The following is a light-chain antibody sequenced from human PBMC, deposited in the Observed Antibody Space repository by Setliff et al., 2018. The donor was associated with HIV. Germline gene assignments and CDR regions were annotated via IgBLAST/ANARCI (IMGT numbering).Light chain of an antibody. CDR1: SSDIGGYNY. CDR3: CSYAGSYTYV. J-gene: IGLJ1*01. Sequence: QSALAQPRSVSGSPGQSVTISCTGTSSDIGGYNYVSWYQQHPGKAPKLMIYDVTKRPSGVPDRFSGSKSGNTASLTISGLQAEDEADYYYCSYAGSYTYVFGTGTKVTVL. V-gene: IGLV2-11*01. CDR2: DVT.